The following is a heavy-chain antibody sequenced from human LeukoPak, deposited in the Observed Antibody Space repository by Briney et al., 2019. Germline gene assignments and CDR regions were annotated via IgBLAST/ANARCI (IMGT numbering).Heavy chain of an antibody. CDR3: ARDQILYSSGWYQYYFDY. CDR1: AFSFSSYG. D-gene: IGHD6-19*01. J-gene: IGHJ4*02. V-gene: IGHV3-33*01. CDR2: VWYDGSNK. Sequence: QPGRSLRPSRAASAFSFSSYGMHWVRQGPGKELKWVAVVWYDGSNKYYADSVKGRFTISRDNSKNTLYLQMNSLGAEDTAVYYCARDQILYSSGWYQYYFDYWGQGTLVTVSS.